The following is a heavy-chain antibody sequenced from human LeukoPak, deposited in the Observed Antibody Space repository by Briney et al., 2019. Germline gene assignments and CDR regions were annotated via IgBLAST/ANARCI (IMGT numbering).Heavy chain of an antibody. V-gene: IGHV3-64D*06. D-gene: IGHD3-10*01. CDR2: ISIKGGST. CDR1: GFTFSSYA. J-gene: IGHJ3*02. CDR3: VKESRVVRGVIMDAFDM. Sequence: GGSLRLSCSASGFTFSSYAMQWVRRAPGKELEYVSGISIKGGSTDNADSVKGRFTISRDNSKNTVYLQMSSLRAEDTAVYYCVKESRVVRGVIMDAFDMWGQGTMVTVSS.